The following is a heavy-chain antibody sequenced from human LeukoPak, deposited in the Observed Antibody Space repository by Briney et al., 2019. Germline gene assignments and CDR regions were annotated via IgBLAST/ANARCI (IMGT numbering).Heavy chain of an antibody. CDR2: ISGSGGST. CDR1: GFTFSSYA. D-gene: IGHD2-2*01. V-gene: IGHV3-23*01. J-gene: IGHJ4*02. CDR3: AKPRCSTSCYYDY. Sequence: GGSLRLSCEASGFTFSSYAMSWVRQAPGKGLEWVSAISGSGGSTYYADSVKGRFTISRDNSKNTLYLQMNSLRAEDTAVYYCAKPRCSTSCYYDYWGQGTLVTVSS.